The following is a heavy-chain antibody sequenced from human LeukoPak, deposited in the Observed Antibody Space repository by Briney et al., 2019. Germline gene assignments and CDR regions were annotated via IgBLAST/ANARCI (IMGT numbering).Heavy chain of an antibody. V-gene: IGHV3-48*03. J-gene: IGHJ6*02. Sequence: PGGPLRLSCAASGLTFSRYEMNGVRQAPGKAREGVSYIRSCGNTIYYADSVKGRFTISRDNAKNSLYLQMNRLRAEDTAVYYCARDLEKNPILHTKYYYYGMDVWGQGTTVTVSS. D-gene: IGHD2/OR15-2a*01. CDR2: IRSCGNTI. CDR1: GLTFSRYE. CDR3: ARDLEKNPILHTKYYYYGMDV.